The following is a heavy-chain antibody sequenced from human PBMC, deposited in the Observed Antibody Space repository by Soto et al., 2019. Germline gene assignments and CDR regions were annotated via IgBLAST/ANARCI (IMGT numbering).Heavy chain of an antibody. V-gene: IGHV1-18*01. CDR2: ISAYNGNT. CDR1: GYTFTSYG. J-gene: IGHJ5*02. Sequence: QVQLVQSGAEVKKPGASVKVSCKASGYTFTSYGISWVRQAPGQGLEWMGWISAYNGNTNYAQKLQGRVTMTTDPTTRTAYMELRSLRSDDTAVYYCAREPLYSSESWFDPWGQGTLVTVSS. D-gene: IGHD6-19*01. CDR3: AREPLYSSESWFDP.